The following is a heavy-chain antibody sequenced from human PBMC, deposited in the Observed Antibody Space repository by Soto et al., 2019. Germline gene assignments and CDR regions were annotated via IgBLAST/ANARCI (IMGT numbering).Heavy chain of an antibody. CDR2: ISLNGDSI. V-gene: IGHV3-48*02. J-gene: IGHJ4*02. D-gene: IGHD2-21*02. CDR3: ARGCAGDCQDYFDF. CDR1: GFTFSTYS. Sequence: EVQVVESGGAFVQPGESLRLSCATSGFTFSTYSMNWVRQAPGKCLEWVSYISLNGDSIYYGDSMKGRFTISRDNAKKSLYLQMDRLREEDTAMYFCARGCAGDCQDYFDFWGQATLVSVSS.